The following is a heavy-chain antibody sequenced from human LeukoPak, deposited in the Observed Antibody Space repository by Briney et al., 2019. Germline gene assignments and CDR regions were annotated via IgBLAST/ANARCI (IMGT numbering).Heavy chain of an antibody. J-gene: IGHJ4*02. Sequence: SETLSLTCAVSGGSIRSYSWSWIRQPPGKGLEWIGYIYYIGSTNYNPSLKSRVTISVDTSKNQFSLKLSSVTAADTAVYYCARGYCSSTSCYYFDYWGQGTLVTVSS. V-gene: IGHV4-59*01. CDR1: GGSIRSYS. CDR2: IYYIGST. D-gene: IGHD2-2*01. CDR3: ARGYCSSTSCYYFDY.